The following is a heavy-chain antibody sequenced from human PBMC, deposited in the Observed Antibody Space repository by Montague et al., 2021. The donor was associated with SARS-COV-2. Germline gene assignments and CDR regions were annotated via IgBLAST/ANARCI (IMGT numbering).Heavy chain of an antibody. J-gene: IGHJ3*01. CDR1: GGSITNNIDY. V-gene: IGHV4-39*02. CDR2: IYYTGNT. Sequence: SETLSLTCTVSGGSITNNIDYWAWIRQPPGKGLEWIGSIYYTGNTYYNPSLKSRVTISVVTSKNHFTLKLSSVAAAETAVYYCARLKRYFDSSGSPSAFDFWGLGTKVTVSS. CDR3: ARLKRYFDSSGSPSAFDF. D-gene: IGHD3-22*01.